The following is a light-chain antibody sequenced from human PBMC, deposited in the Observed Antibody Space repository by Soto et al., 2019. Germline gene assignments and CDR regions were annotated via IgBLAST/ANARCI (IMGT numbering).Light chain of an antibody. CDR2: EAS. J-gene: IGKJ1*01. Sequence: DIQMTQSPSTLSASVGDRVTITCRASQSISGSLAWYQQKPGKAPKLLIYEASNLKSGVPSRFSGSGSGTVYTLTISSLQPDDFASYYCQQYSGFWTFGQGTKVEIK. V-gene: IGKV1-5*03. CDR1: QSISGS. CDR3: QQYSGFWT.